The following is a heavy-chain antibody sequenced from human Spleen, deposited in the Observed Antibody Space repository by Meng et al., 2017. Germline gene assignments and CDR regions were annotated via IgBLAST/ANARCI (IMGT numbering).Heavy chain of an antibody. CDR1: EFTFSSYA. CDR3: AKKTYTYYDTLDGFDV. D-gene: IGHD3-9*01. Sequence: GESLKISCAASEFTFSSYAMSWVRQAPGKGLEWVSGISATGGGTYYADSVKGRFTISRDNSKNVLYLQMNSLRAEDTAIFYCAKKTYTYYDTLDGFDVWGQGTMVTVSS. J-gene: IGHJ3*01. V-gene: IGHV3-23*01. CDR2: ISATGGGT.